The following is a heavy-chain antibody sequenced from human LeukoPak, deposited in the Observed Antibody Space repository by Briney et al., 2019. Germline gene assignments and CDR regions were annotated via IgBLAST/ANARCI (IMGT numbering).Heavy chain of an antibody. J-gene: IGHJ5*02. D-gene: IGHD4-11*01. CDR3: ARLMTTHPPNWFDP. CDR2: INAGNGNT. V-gene: IGHV1-3*01. Sequence: ASVKVSCKASGYTFTSYAMHWVRQAPGQWLEWMGWINAGNGNTKYSQKFQGRVTITRDTSASTAYMELSSLRSEDTAVYYCARLMTTHPPNWFDPWGQGTLVTVSS. CDR1: GYTFTSYA.